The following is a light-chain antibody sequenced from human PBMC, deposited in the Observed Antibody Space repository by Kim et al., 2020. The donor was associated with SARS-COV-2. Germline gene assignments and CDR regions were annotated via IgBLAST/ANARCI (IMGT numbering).Light chain of an antibody. CDR3: QTWGTGIRV. V-gene: IGLV4-69*01. J-gene: IGLJ3*02. Sequence: ASVELTCPLSSGHSSDAIAWHQQKPEKGPRYLMKLNSDGSHSKGDGIPGRFSGSSSGAERYLTISSLQSEDEADYYCQTWGTGIRVFGGGTQLTVL. CDR2: LNSDGSH. CDR1: SGHSSDA.